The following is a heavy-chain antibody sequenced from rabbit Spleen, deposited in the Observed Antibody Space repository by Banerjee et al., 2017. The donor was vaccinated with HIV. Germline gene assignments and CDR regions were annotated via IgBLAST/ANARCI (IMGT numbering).Heavy chain of an antibody. D-gene: IGHD1-1*01. CDR3: TRDDGSGHYIDGYFNL. Sequence: QEQLEESGGGLVKPEGSLTLTCTASGFSFSNGYDMSWVRQAPGKGLEWIGFIYTGNGKNYYASWAKGRFTISKTSSTTVTLQVTSLTAADTATYFCTRDDGSGHYIDGYFNLWGPGTLVTVS. J-gene: IGHJ4*01. CDR2: IYTGNGKN. V-gene: IGHV1S45*01. CDR1: GFSFSNGYD.